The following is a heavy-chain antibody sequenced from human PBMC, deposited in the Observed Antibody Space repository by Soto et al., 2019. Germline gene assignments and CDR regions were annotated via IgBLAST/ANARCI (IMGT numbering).Heavy chain of an antibody. Sequence: ASVKVSCKASGYTFTGYYMHWVRQAPGQGLEWMGWINPNSGGTNYAQKFQGWVTMTRDTSISTAYMELSRLRSDDTAVYYCAREASTYYYYGMDVWGQGTTVTVSS. CDR2: INPNSGGT. J-gene: IGHJ6*02. V-gene: IGHV1-2*04. CDR3: AREASTYYYYGMDV. CDR1: GYTFTGYY.